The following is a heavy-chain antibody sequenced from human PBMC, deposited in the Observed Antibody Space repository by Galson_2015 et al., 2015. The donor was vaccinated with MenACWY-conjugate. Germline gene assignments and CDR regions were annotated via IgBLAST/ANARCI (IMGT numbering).Heavy chain of an antibody. J-gene: IGHJ6*03. Sequence: SVKVSCKASGYTFTSNYLHWVRQAPGQGLEWMGWINPNNGGTNYAQKFQNWVTMTRDTSINTAYMELTRLRSDDTAVYYCARGVSSSSAYYYMDVWGKGTTVTVSS. CDR2: INPNNGGT. V-gene: IGHV1-2*04. CDR3: ARGVSSSSAYYYMDV. D-gene: IGHD6-6*01. CDR1: GYTFTSNY.